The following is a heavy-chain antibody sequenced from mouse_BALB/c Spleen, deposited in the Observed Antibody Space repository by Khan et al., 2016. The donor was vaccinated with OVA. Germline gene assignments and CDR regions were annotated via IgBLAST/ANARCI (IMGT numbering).Heavy chain of an antibody. CDR3: VRSVQYGSSTWFAY. D-gene: IGHD1-1*01. Sequence: QVQLQQSGAELVKPGASVKLSCKASGYPLTSYWLHWVKQRPGQGLEWIGEIDPSDIYTNYNQKFKGKATVTVDKSSSTPYMQLRSLTYADSAVYYCVRSVQYGSSTWFAYWGQGTLVTVSA. CDR2: IDPSDIYT. CDR1: GYPLTSYW. J-gene: IGHJ3*01. V-gene: IGHV1-69*02.